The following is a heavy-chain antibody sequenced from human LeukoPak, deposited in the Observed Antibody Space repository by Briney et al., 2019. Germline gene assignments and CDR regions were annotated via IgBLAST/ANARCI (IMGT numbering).Heavy chain of an antibody. V-gene: IGHV3-30-3*01. Sequence: GGSLRLSCAASGFTFSSYAMHWVRQAPGKGLEWVAVISYDGSNKYYADSVKGRFTISRDNSKNTLYLQMNSLRAEDTAVYFCARGRSVGTTKGHAFDFWGQGTMITVSS. D-gene: IGHD1-26*01. J-gene: IGHJ3*01. CDR2: ISYDGSNK. CDR3: ARGRSVGTTKGHAFDF. CDR1: GFTFSSYA.